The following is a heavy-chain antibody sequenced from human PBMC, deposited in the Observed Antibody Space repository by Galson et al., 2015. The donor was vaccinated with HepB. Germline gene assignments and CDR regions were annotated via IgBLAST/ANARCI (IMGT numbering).Heavy chain of an antibody. CDR2: IWYDGSNK. Sequence: SLRLSCAASGFTFSSYGMHWVRQAPGKGLEWVAVIWYDGSNKYYADSVKGRFTISRGNSKNTLYLQMNSLRAEDTAVYYCARDPARGHFHPRVDVWGQGTTVTVSS. J-gene: IGHJ6*02. V-gene: IGHV3-33*08. D-gene: IGHD3-10*01. CDR1: GFTFSSYG. CDR3: ARDPARGHFHPRVDV.